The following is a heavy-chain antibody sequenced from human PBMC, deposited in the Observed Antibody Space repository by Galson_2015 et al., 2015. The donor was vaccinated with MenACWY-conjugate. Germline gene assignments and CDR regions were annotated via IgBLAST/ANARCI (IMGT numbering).Heavy chain of an antibody. D-gene: IGHD1-26*01. V-gene: IGHV5-51*01. J-gene: IGHJ6*02. CDR2: ISPGDSNT. CDR3: ARHPPGGRGMDV. Sequence: QSGAEVKQPGESLKISCKGSGYYFTSYWIAWVRQIPGKGLEWMGLISPGDSNTRYSPSIQGQVTISADKSISTAYLQWSSLKASDTAMYYCARHPPGGRGMDVWGQGTTVTVSS. CDR1: GYYFTSYW.